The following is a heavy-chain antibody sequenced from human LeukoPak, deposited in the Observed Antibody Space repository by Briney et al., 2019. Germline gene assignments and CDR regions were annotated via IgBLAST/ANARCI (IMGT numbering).Heavy chain of an antibody. J-gene: IGHJ6*03. Sequence: GGSLRLSCAASGFSFSNYAMNWVGQAPGKGVEGVSYISGSSAAIYYADSVEGRFTISRDKAKNSLYLQMNSLRAEDTAVYYCARDPSRGYNYYSYMDVWGKGTTVTVSS. CDR1: GFSFSNYA. CDR3: ARDPSRGYNYYSYMDV. V-gene: IGHV3-48*01. CDR2: ISGSSAAI. D-gene: IGHD6-13*01.